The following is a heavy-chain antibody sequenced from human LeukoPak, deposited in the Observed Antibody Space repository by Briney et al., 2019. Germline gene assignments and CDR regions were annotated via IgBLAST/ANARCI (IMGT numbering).Heavy chain of an antibody. CDR2: IWYDGSNQ. J-gene: IGHJ4*02. V-gene: IGHV3-33*01. Sequence: GGSLRLSCAASGLNFRNYGMHWVRQAPGKGLEWVAVIWYDGSNQYYVDSVKGRFTVSKDNAKNMLYLQMNSLRAEDTAVYYCATDRNGGKDYDYWGQGTLVTVSS. CDR1: GLNFRNYG. CDR3: ATDRNGGKDYDY. D-gene: IGHD2-8*01.